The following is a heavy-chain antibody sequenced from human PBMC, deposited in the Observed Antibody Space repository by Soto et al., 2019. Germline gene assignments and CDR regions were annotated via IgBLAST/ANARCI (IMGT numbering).Heavy chain of an antibody. CDR1: GFTFSTYW. CDR3: ARGYSGTYRIDY. D-gene: IGHD1-26*01. V-gene: IGHV3-74*01. J-gene: IGHJ4*02. CDR2: INSDGSAT. Sequence: PGGSLRLSCAASGFTFSTYWMQWVRQAPGKGLVWVSRINSDGSATAYADSVKGRCTISRDNAKNTVYLQMNSLGAEDTAVYYCARGYSGTYRIDYWGQGTMVTVSS.